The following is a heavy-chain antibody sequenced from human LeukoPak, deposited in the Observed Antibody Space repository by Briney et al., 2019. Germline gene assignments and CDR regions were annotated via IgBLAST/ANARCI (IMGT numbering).Heavy chain of an antibody. Sequence: PGGSLRLSCAASGFTFSTYSMHWVRQAPGKGLVWVSYIKPDGSNTAYADSVKGRFTISRDNSKNTLYLQMNSLRAEDTAVYYCANLLGYCSSTSCWGNSYYFDYWGQGTLVTVSS. D-gene: IGHD2-2*01. CDR2: IKPDGSNT. CDR3: ANLLGYCSSTSCWGNSYYFDY. J-gene: IGHJ4*02. V-gene: IGHV3-74*01. CDR1: GFTFSTYS.